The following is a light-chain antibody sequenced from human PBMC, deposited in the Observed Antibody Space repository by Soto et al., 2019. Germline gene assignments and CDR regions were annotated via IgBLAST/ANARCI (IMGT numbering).Light chain of an antibody. Sequence: IQVTQSPSSLSASVGDRVTVTFLASQSVSGWLAWYQQKPGEAPKLLIYDASALPRGVPSRFSGSGSGTKFTLTIASLQPDDFATYYCQQYETFSGTFGPGTKVDIK. J-gene: IGKJ1*01. CDR3: QQYETFSGT. CDR2: DAS. V-gene: IGKV1-5*01. CDR1: QSVSGW.